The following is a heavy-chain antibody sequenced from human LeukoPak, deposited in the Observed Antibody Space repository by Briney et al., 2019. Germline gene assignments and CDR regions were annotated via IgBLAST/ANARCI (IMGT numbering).Heavy chain of an antibody. D-gene: IGHD2-2*01. CDR2: IYHSGST. Sequence: SETLSLTCAVSGYSISSGYYWGWIRQPPGKGLEWIGSIYHSGSTYYNPSLKSRVTISVDTSKNQFSLKLSSVTAADTAVYYCARDEEAYQLPPLLYFDYWGQGTLVTVSS. V-gene: IGHV4-38-2*02. J-gene: IGHJ4*02. CDR3: ARDEEAYQLPPLLYFDY. CDR1: GYSISSGYY.